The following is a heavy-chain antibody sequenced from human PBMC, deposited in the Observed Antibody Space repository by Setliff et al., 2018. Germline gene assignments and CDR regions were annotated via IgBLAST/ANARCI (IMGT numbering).Heavy chain of an antibody. CDR1: AFVVRNNE. CDR3: RLWFEETSRDY. CDR2: TYASGAT. V-gene: IGHV3-53*01. D-gene: IGHD3-10*01. Sequence: LRLSCAASAFVVRNNEMSWVRQAPEKGLEWVSVTYASGATNYADSVKGRFTISRDNSKNTLYLQMNSLRAEDTAVYYCRLWFEETSRDYWGQGTRVTAPQ. J-gene: IGHJ4*02.